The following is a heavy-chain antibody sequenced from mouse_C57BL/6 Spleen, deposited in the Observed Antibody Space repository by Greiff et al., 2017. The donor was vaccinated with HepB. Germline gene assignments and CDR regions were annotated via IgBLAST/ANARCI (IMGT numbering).Heavy chain of an antibody. D-gene: IGHD1-1*01. CDR3: ARGDYYGSSYGYFDV. V-gene: IGHV5-6*01. J-gene: IGHJ1*03. CDR2: ISSGGSYT. CDR1: GFTFSSYG. Sequence: EVKVVESGGDLVKPGGSLKLSCAASGFTFSSYGMSWVRQTPDKRLEWVATISSGGSYTYYPYSVKGRFTISIYNAKNTLYLQMSSLKSEDTAIYYCARGDYYGSSYGYFDVWGTGTTVTVSS.